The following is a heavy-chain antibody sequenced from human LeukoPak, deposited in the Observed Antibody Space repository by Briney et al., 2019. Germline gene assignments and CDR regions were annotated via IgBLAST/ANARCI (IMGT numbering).Heavy chain of an antibody. D-gene: IGHD4-11*01. CDR3: AKDSNDYSDYNYFDY. J-gene: IGHJ4*02. CDR2: IWYDGSNK. CDR1: GFTFSTCN. V-gene: IGHV3-33*06. Sequence: QPGGSLKVSCVASGFTFSTCNMHWVRQAPGKGLEWVALIWYDGSNKYYADSVKGRFTISRDNSKNTLYLQMNSLRAEDTAVYYCAKDSNDYSDYNYFDYWSQGTLVTVSS.